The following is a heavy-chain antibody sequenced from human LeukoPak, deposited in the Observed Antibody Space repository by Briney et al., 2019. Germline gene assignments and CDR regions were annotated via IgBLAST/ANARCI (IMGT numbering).Heavy chain of an antibody. Sequence: SGGSLRLSCAASGFTFNDYWMYWVRQAPGKGLVWVSRIKSDGTGILYADFVEGRFTISRDNAKNVLYMQMTSLRDEDTAAYYCVRGPTIDYWGQGILVTVSS. CDR1: GFTFNDYW. CDR2: IKSDGTGI. J-gene: IGHJ4*02. CDR3: VRGPTIDY. V-gene: IGHV3-74*01.